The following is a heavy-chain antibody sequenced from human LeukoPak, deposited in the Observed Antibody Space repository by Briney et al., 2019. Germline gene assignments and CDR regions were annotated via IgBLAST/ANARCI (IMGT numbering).Heavy chain of an antibody. J-gene: IGHJ4*02. CDR2: ISGSGGST. CDR3: AKDGDYYDSGGYSSFFDY. CDR1: GFIFSSYA. D-gene: IGHD3-22*01. Sequence: GGSLRLSCAASGFIFSSYAMSWVRQAPGKGLEWVSAISGSGGSTYYADSVKGRFTISRDDSKNTLSLQMTSLRAEDTAIYYRAKDGDYYDSGGYSSFFDYWGQGTLVTVSS. V-gene: IGHV3-23*01.